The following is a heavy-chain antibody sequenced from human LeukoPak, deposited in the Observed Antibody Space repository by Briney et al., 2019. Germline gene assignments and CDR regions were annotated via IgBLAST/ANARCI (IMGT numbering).Heavy chain of an antibody. CDR3: ARDHTSIAAGSGY. V-gene: IGHV3-11*04. J-gene: IGHJ4*02. CDR2: IGSSGSTI. Sequence: GGSPRLSCAASGFTFSDYYMSWIRQAPGKGLEWVSYIGSSGSTIYYADSVKGRFTISRDNAKNSLYLQMNSLRAEDTAVYYCARDHTSIAAGSGYWGQGTLVTVSS. D-gene: IGHD6-6*01. CDR1: GFTFSDYY.